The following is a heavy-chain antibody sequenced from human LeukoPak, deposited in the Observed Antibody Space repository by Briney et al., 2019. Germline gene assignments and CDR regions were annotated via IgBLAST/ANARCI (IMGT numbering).Heavy chain of an antibody. CDR3: AGRYCNKCYANSYYGIDV. CDR1: GGTFSNYT. CDR2: IIPVLGTR. V-gene: IGHV1-69*08. Sequence: VASVKVTCKASGGTFSNYTINWVRQAPGQGFEWMGRIIPVLGTRNYAPKFQGRVTITADKSTGTSYMELMSLRTEDTAVYYCAGRYCNKCYANSYYGIDVWGQGTTVAVSS. J-gene: IGHJ6*02. D-gene: IGHD2/OR15-2a*01.